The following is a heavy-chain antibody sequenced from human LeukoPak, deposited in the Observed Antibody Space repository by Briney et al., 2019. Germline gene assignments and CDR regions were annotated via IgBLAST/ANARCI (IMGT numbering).Heavy chain of an antibody. CDR2: ISSSSYI. CDR1: GFTFSSYS. J-gene: IGHJ4*02. CDR3: ARVAAAGSYYFDY. V-gene: IGHV3-21*01. D-gene: IGHD6-13*01. Sequence: GGSLRLSCAASGFTFSSYSMNWVRQAPGKGLEWVSSISSSSYIYYADSVKGRFTISRDHAKNSLYLQMNSLRAEDTAVYYCARVAAAGSYYFDYWGQGTLVTVSS.